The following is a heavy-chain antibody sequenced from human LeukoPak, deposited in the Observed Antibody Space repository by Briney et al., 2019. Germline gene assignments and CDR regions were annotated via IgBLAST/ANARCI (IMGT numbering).Heavy chain of an antibody. CDR1: GFTFSAYA. Sequence: GGSLRLSCAASGFTFSAYAIHWVRQAPGKGLEWVALVSYDGINKYYADSVEGRFTLSRDNSKNTLYLQMNSLRAEDTAVYYCAKDMLVTTLDYWGQGTLVTVSS. CDR2: VSYDGINK. J-gene: IGHJ4*02. D-gene: IGHD4-17*01. V-gene: IGHV3-30*04. CDR3: AKDMLVTTLDY.